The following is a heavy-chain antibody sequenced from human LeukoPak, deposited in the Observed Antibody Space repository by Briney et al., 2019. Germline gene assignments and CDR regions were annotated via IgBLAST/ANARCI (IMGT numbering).Heavy chain of an antibody. V-gene: IGHV3-23*01. D-gene: IGHD3-3*01. CDR1: GFTFSSYA. CDR3: TTDRITIFGVVADFDY. J-gene: IGHJ4*02. Sequence: PGGSLRLSCAASGFTFSSYAMSWVRQAPGKGLEWVSAISGSGGSTYYADSVKGRFTISRDNSKNTLYLQMNSLKTEDTAVYYCTTDRITIFGVVADFDYWGQGTLVTVSS. CDR2: ISGSGGST.